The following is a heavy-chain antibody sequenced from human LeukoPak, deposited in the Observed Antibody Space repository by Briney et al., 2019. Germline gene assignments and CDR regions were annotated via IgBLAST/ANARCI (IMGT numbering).Heavy chain of an antibody. CDR2: FSYSGST. J-gene: IGHJ5*01. CDR3: ARDAEVAGPLDS. D-gene: IGHD6-19*01. V-gene: IGHV4-59*11. Sequence: SETLSLTCTVSGGSISSHYWSWIRQPPGKGLEWIGYFSYSGSTNYSPSLKSRVTIAVDTSKNQFSLKLSSVTTADTAVYYCARDAEVAGPLDSWGQGILVTVSS. CDR1: GGSISSHY.